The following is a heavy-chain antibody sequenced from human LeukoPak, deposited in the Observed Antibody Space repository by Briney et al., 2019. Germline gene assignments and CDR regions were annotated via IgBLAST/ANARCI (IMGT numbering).Heavy chain of an antibody. J-gene: IGHJ4*02. D-gene: IGHD3-22*01. CDR2: ISGSGGST. CDR1: GFTFSSYA. CDR3: TTAPYYYDSSGYYLSDY. V-gene: IGHV3-23*01. Sequence: PGGSLRLSCAASGFTFSSYAMSWVRQAPGKGLEWVSGISGSGGSTYYADSVKGRFTISRDNSKNTLYLQMNSLKTEDTAVYYCTTAPYYYDSSGYYLSDYWGQGTLVTVSS.